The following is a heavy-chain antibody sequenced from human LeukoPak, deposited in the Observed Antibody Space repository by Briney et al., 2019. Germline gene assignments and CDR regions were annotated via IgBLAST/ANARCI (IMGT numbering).Heavy chain of an antibody. CDR1: GGTFSSYT. V-gene: IGHV1-69*05. J-gene: IGHJ4*02. D-gene: IGHD3-22*01. CDR2: IIPIFGTA. CDR3: ARDRDGVTGSSGYYYEGHY. Sequence: GASVKVSCKASGGTFSSYTISWVRQAPGQGLEWMGGIIPIFGTANYAQKFQGRVTITTDESTSTAYMELSSLRSEDTAVYYCARDRDGVTGSSGYYYEGHYWGQGTLVTVSS.